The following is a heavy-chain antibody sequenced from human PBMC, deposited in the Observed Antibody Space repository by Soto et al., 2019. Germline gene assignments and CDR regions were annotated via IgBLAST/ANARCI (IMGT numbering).Heavy chain of an antibody. V-gene: IGHV1-2*04. J-gene: IGHJ6*03. D-gene: IGHD5-12*01. CDR3: ARESGGATATLDYYYFYMDV. CDR1: GDRFTDYY. CDR2: INPNSGVT. Sequence: QVQLVQSGAEVKEPGASVTVSCRASGDRFTDYYMHWVRQAPGQGLEWMGWINPNSGVTKYAQKLQGWVTMTRHTSIRTVYMQLSRLRFDDTAIYYCARESGGATATLDYYYFYMDVWGTGTTVTVSS.